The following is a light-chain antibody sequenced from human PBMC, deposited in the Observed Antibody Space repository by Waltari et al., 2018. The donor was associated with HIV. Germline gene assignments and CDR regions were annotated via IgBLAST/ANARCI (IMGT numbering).Light chain of an antibody. CDR2: AAS. CDR1: QSVANN. J-gene: IGKJ4*01. V-gene: IGKV3-15*01. Sequence: ILMAQSPGPVSVSSGERVSLSCGASQSVANNLAWYRQKPGRPPRLVIYAASTRATGIPDRFSGSGSGTNFTLIINNLQSEDFATYFCQQYSIWPFTFGGGTEVEIK. CDR3: QQYSIWPFT.